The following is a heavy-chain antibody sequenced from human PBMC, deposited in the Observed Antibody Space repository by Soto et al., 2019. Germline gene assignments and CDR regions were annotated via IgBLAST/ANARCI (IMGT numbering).Heavy chain of an antibody. CDR2: ISSSSSYI. Sequence: GGSLRLSCAASGFTFSSYSMNWVRQAPGKGLEWVSSISSSSSYIYYADSVKGRFTTSRDNAKNSLYLQMNSLRAEDTAVYYCARVKKRAVAGTTLLGAFDYWGQGTLVTVSS. V-gene: IGHV3-21*01. CDR1: GFTFSSYS. CDR3: ARVKKRAVAGTTLLGAFDY. D-gene: IGHD6-19*01. J-gene: IGHJ4*02.